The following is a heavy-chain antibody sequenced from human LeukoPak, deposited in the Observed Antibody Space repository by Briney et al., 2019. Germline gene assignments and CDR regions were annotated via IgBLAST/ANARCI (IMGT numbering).Heavy chain of an antibody. CDR2: ISWNSGSI. Sequence: GGSLRLSCAASGFTFDDYAMHWVRQAPGKGLEWVSGISWNSGSIGYADSVKGRFTISRDNAKNSLYLQMNSLRAEDMALYYCAKDIGDGGYLDAFDIWGQGTMVTVSS. CDR3: AKDIGDGGYLDAFDI. J-gene: IGHJ3*02. D-gene: IGHD3-10*01. V-gene: IGHV3-9*03. CDR1: GFTFDDYA.